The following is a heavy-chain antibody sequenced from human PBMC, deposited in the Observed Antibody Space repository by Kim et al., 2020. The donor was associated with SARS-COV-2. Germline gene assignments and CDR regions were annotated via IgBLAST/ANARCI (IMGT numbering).Heavy chain of an antibody. CDR3: ARQKNTAMVIFDY. D-gene: IGHD5-18*01. Sequence: GESLKISCKGSGYSFTSYWISWVRQMPGKGLEWMGRIDPSDSYTNYSPSFQGHVTISADKSISTAYLQWSSLKASDTAMYYCARQKNTAMVIFDYWGQGTLVTVSS. J-gene: IGHJ4*02. V-gene: IGHV5-10-1*01. CDR2: IDPSDSYT. CDR1: GYSFTSYW.